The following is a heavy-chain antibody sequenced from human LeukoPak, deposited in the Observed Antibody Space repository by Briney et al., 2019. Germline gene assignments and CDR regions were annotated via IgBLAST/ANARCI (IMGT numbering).Heavy chain of an antibody. D-gene: IGHD6-19*01. Sequence: SETLSLTRTVSGGSMDYYYWTWIRQPPGKGLEWIGYVSWNGRTNYNPSLRSRLTISVDTSRGQFSLNLTSVTAADTAVYYCARIPDISGWPFDYWGQGALVTVSS. J-gene: IGHJ4*02. CDR1: GGSMDYYY. CDR3: ARIPDISGWPFDY. CDR2: VSWNGRT. V-gene: IGHV4-59*01.